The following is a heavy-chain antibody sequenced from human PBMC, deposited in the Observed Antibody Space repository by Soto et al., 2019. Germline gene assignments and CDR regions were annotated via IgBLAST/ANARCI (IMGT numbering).Heavy chain of an antibody. CDR3: AKERWAAAGTPTLDY. CDR1: GFTFSSYA. V-gene: IGHV3-23*01. J-gene: IGHJ4*02. D-gene: IGHD6-13*01. Sequence: EVQLLESGGGLVQPGGSLRLSCAASGFTFSSYAMSWVRQAPGKGLEWVSAISGGTSSTYYADSVKGRFTISRDNSKNTLYLQMNSLRAEDTAGYYCAKERWAAAGTPTLDYCGQGTLVTVSS. CDR2: ISGGTSST.